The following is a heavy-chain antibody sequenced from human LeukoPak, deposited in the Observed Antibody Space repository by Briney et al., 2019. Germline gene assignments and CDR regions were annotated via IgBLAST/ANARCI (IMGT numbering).Heavy chain of an antibody. CDR2: IRYDGSNK. J-gene: IGHJ4*02. CDR3: VPLKGDIAVVVY. D-gene: IGHD2-15*01. V-gene: IGHV3-30*02. Sequence: GGSLRLSCAASGFTFSSYGMHWVRQAPGKGLEWVAFIRYDGSNKYYADSVKGRFTISRDNSKNTLYLQMNSLRVEDTAVYYCVPLKGDIAVVVYWGQGTLVTVSS. CDR1: GFTFSSYG.